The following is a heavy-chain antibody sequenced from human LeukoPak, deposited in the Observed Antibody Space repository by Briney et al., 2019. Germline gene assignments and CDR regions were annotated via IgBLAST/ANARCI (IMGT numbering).Heavy chain of an antibody. Sequence: GGSLRLSCAASGFTFSSYAMSWVRQAPGKGLEWVSAISGRGGSTYYADSVKGRFTISRDNSKNTLYLQMNSLRAEDTAVYYCAKEAYRYDYVWGSYRPIDYWGQGTLVTVSS. CDR1: GFTFSSYA. CDR3: AKEAYRYDYVWGSYRPIDY. V-gene: IGHV3-23*01. D-gene: IGHD3-16*02. J-gene: IGHJ4*02. CDR2: ISGRGGST.